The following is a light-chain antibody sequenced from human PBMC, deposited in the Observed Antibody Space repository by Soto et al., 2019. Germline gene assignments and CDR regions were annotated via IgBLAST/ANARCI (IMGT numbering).Light chain of an antibody. Sequence: DIPMTQSPSSLSASVGDRVTITCQASQDINNYLNWYQQKPGKAPKLLIYDASNLETGVPSRFSGSGSGTDFTFTISSLQPEDIATYYCQQYDNLPLFTFGPGTKVDIK. V-gene: IGKV1-33*01. CDR2: DAS. CDR3: QQYDNLPLFT. CDR1: QDINNY. J-gene: IGKJ3*01.